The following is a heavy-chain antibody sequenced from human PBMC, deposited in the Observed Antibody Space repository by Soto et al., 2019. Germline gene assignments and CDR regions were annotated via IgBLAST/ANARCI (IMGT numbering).Heavy chain of an antibody. Sequence: EVQLVESGGGLVQPGGSLRLSCAASGFTFSGYWMSWVRQAPGKGLEWVANIKQDGSEKYYVDSVKGRFTISRDNAKNSLYLLIHSLSAEDTAVYYCAKNDRYCSSTNCFVFDYWGQGTLVTVSS. CDR3: AKNDRYCSSTNCFVFDY. D-gene: IGHD2-2*01. CDR2: IKQDGSEK. J-gene: IGHJ4*02. CDR1: GFTFSGYW. V-gene: IGHV3-7*01.